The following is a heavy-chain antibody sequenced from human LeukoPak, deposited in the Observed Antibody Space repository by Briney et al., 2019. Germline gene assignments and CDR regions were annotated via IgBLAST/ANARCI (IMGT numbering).Heavy chain of an antibody. CDR1: GFTFSSYA. J-gene: IGHJ4*02. CDR3: ARSGAFDY. D-gene: IGHD4-17*01. V-gene: IGHV1-3*01. Sequence: GGSLRLSCAASGFTFSSYAMHWVRQAPGQRLEWMGWINAGNGNTKYSQKFQGRVTITRDTSASTAYMELSSLRSEDTAVYYCARSGAFDYWGQGTLVTVSS. CDR2: INAGNGNT.